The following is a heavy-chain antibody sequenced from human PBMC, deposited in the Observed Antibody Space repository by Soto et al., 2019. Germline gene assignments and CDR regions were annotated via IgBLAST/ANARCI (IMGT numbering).Heavy chain of an antibody. J-gene: IGHJ5*02. V-gene: IGHV5-51*01. D-gene: IGHD6-19*01. Sequence: GESLKISCKGSGYSFTSYWIGWVRQMHGKGLEWMGIIYPGDSGTRYSPSFQGQVTISADKSISTAYLQWSSLKASDTAMYYCARQSPYSSGWYWFDPWGQGTLVTVSS. CDR3: ARQSPYSSGWYWFDP. CDR1: GYSFTSYW. CDR2: IYPGDSGT.